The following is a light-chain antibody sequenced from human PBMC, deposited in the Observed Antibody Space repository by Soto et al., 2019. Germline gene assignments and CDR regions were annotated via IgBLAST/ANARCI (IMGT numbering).Light chain of an antibody. CDR2: SAS. CDR1: QSVRSS. J-gene: IGKJ1*01. Sequence: EIVMTQSPATLSVSPGERATLSCRASQSVRSSLAWYQQKPGQAPRLLFYSASTRATGIPTRFSGSGSWTEFTLTSNSLQSEDLAVYYCQQYMNWPWTFGQGTKVEIE. CDR3: QQYMNWPWT. V-gene: IGKV3-15*01.